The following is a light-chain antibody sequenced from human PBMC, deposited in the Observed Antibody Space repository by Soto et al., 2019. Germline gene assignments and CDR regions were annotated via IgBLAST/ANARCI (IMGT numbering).Light chain of an antibody. CDR3: QQYASSMVYT. Sequence: EIVLTQSPGTLSLSPGESATLSCRASQSFSTNYLAWYQHKAGQAPRLLIYDESTRATGIPDRFSGSGSGTDYTLTISRLEPEDFAVYYCQQYASSMVYTFGQGTKLEVK. J-gene: IGKJ2*01. CDR2: DES. CDR1: QSFSTNY. V-gene: IGKV3-20*01.